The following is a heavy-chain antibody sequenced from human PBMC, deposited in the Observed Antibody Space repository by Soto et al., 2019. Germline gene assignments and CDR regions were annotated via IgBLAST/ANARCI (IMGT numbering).Heavy chain of an antibody. CDR3: ARDVLRFLEWSGSDAFDI. Sequence: ASVKVSCKASGYTFTSYGISWVRQAPGQGLEWMGWISAYNGNTNYAQKLQGRVTMTTDTSTSTAYMELRSLRSDDAAVYYCARDVLRFLEWSGSDAFDIWGQGTMVTVSS. D-gene: IGHD3-3*01. CDR1: GYTFTSYG. CDR2: ISAYNGNT. V-gene: IGHV1-18*01. J-gene: IGHJ3*02.